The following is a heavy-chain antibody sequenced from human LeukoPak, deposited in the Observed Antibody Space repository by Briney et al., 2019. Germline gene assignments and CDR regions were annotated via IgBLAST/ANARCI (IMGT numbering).Heavy chain of an antibody. D-gene: IGHD3-22*01. CDR2: ISGSGGST. CDR1: GFTFSSYA. V-gene: IGHV3-23*01. Sequence: GGSLRLSCAASGFTFSSYAMSWVRQAPGKGLEWVSAISGSGGSTYHADSVKGRFTISRDNSKNTLYLQMNSLRAEDTDVYYCAKDISGYYDSSGYYNDYWGQGTLVTVSS. CDR3: AKDISGYYDSSGYYNDY. J-gene: IGHJ4*02.